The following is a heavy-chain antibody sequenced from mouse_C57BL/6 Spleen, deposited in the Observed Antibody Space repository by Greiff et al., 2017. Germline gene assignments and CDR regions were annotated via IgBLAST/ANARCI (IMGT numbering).Heavy chain of an antibody. CDR1: GYAFSSSW. CDR3: ARSHYYGSSYGGYFDV. V-gene: IGHV1-82*01. CDR2: IYPGDGDT. D-gene: IGHD1-1*01. Sequence: QVQLQQSGPELVKPGASVKISCKASGYAFSSSWMNWVKQRPGTGLEWIGRIYPGDGDTNYNGKFKGKATLTADKSSSTAYMQLSSLTSEDSAVYFCARSHYYGSSYGGYFDVWGTGTTVTVSS. J-gene: IGHJ1*03.